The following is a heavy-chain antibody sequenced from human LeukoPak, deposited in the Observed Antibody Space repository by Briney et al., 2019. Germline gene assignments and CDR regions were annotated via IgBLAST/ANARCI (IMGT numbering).Heavy chain of an antibody. D-gene: IGHD6-13*01. J-gene: IGHJ6*03. Sequence: PGGSPRLSCAASGFTFDDYGMSWVCQAPGKRLEWVSGINWNGGSTGYADSVKGRFTISRDNAKNSLYLQMNSLRAEDTALYYCARDQEVAAAGTHYYYYYMDVWGKGTTLTVPS. V-gene: IGHV3-20*04. CDR1: GFTFDDYG. CDR3: ARDQEVAAAGTHYYYYYMDV. CDR2: INWNGGST.